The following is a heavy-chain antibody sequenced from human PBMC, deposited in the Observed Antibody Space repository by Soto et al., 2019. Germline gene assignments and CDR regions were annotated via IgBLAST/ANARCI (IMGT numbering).Heavy chain of an antibody. CDR2: MNPNSGNT. Sequence: ASVKVSCKASGYTFTSYDINWVRQATGQGLEWMGWMNPNSGNTGYAQKFQGRVTMTRNTSISTAYMELSSLRSEDTAVYYCARALRMVATDWFDPWGRGTLVTVSS. D-gene: IGHD5-12*01. J-gene: IGHJ5*02. CDR1: GYTFTSYD. V-gene: IGHV1-8*01. CDR3: ARALRMVATDWFDP.